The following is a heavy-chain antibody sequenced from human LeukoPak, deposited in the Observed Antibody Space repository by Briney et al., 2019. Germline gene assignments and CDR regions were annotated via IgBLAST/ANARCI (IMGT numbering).Heavy chain of an antibody. J-gene: IGHJ3*02. CDR3: ARDRAYNSFDI. D-gene: IGHD3-16*01. CDR1: GFTFSRAW. CDR2: IKEDGSAK. Sequence: GGSLRLSCAASGFTFSRAWMVWVRQAPGKGLEWEANIKEDGSAKNYADSVKGRFPISRDNAKNSLYLQMNSLRVEDTAVYYCARDRAYNSFDIWGQGTMVTVSS. V-gene: IGHV3-7*01.